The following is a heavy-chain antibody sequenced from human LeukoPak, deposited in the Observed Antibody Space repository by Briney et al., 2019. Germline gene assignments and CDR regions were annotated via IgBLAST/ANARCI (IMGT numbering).Heavy chain of an antibody. V-gene: IGHV3-11*01. D-gene: IGHD3-10*01. CDR1: RFTFSVYY. CDR3: ARDATVVRGIMIPGVDHGMDV. Sequence: CLRLSCGVSRFTFSVYYMTWIRQPPGRGLEWGSHIRSSGGSIHYAGSVKGRFTTSRDNAKNSLYLQMTSLRAEDTAVYYCARDATVVRGIMIPGVDHGMDVWGQGTTVTVSS. CDR2: IRSSGGSI. J-gene: IGHJ6*02.